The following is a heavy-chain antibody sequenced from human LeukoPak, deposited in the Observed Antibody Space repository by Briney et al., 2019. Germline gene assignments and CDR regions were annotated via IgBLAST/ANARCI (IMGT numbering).Heavy chain of an antibody. V-gene: IGHV5-51*01. Sequence: GEPLKISCKGSGYSFTNYWIGWVRQMPGKGLEWMGIIYPGDSDTRYSPSFQGHVTISADKSINTAYLQWSSLKASDTAIYYCALTTGYYYDSSGSYFDYWGQGTLVTVSS. D-gene: IGHD3-22*01. CDR3: ALTTGYYYDSSGSYFDY. J-gene: IGHJ4*02. CDR1: GYSFTNYW. CDR2: IYPGDSDT.